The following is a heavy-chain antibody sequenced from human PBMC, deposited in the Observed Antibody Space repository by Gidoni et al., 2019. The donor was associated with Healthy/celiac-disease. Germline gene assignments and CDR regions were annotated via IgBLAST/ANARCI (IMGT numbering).Heavy chain of an antibody. J-gene: IGHJ6*02. V-gene: IGHV1-2*02. CDR1: GYTFTGYY. CDR2: INPNSGGT. D-gene: IGHD6-19*01. CDR3: ARAVHSSGWYWVYYYYGMDV. Sequence: QVQLVQSGAEVKKPGASVKVSCKASGYTFTGYYMHWVRQAPGQGLEWMGWINPNSGGTNYAQKLQGRVTMTRDTSISTAYMELSRLRSDDRAGYYCARAVHSSGWYWVYYYYGMDVWGQGTTVTVSS.